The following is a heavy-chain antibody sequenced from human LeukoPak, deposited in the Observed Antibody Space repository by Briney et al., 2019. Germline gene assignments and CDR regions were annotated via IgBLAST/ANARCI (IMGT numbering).Heavy chain of an antibody. D-gene: IGHD5-12*01. V-gene: IGHV3-15*01. CDR1: GLTFTSAW. J-gene: IGHJ5*02. CDR3: TTHSANDLRS. CDR2: IKSKSVGETT. Sequence: GGSLRLSCATSGLTFTSAWLTWVRQAPGKGLEWVGRIKSKSVGETTDYAAPVKGRFTISRDDSENTLYLQMNSLKTEDTAVYYCTTHSANDLRSWGQGTLVTVSS.